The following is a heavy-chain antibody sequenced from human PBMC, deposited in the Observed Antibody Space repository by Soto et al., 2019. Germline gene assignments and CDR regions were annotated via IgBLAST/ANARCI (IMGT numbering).Heavy chain of an antibody. V-gene: IGHV4-34*01. CDR3: AREGPNGGNSPGRIDY. D-gene: IGHD2-21*02. CDR1: GGSFSGYY. Sequence: QVQLQQWGAGLLKPSETLSLTCAVYGGSFSGYYWSWIRQPPGKGLEWIGEINHSGSTNYNPSLKSRVTISVDTSKNQFSLKLSSVTAADTAVYYCAREGPNGGNSPGRIDYWGQGTLVTVSS. CDR2: INHSGST. J-gene: IGHJ4*02.